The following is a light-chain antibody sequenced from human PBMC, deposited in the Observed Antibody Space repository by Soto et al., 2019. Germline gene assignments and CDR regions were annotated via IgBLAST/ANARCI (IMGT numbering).Light chain of an antibody. CDR1: QGINSW. V-gene: IGKV1-12*01. Sequence: DIQMTQSPSSVSASVGDRFTITCRASQGINSWLAWYQQKSGKAPKLLINSASSLVSGVPSRFSGSGSGTDFTLTISSLQPEDFATYYCQQANTFALTFGGGTKVDIK. CDR2: SAS. J-gene: IGKJ4*01. CDR3: QQANTFALT.